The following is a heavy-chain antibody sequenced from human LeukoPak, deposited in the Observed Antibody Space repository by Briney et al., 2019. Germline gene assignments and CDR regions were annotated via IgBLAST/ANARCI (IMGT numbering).Heavy chain of an antibody. CDR3: ARGQIVGVQGDF. D-gene: IGHD1-26*01. CDR2: MYSRGSS. Sequence: GGSLKLSCTVSGFTVGNNYMSWVRQAPGKGLEWVALMYSRGSSHYADSVRGRFTNSRDSSKNTVYLQMNSLTAEDTAVYYCARGQIVGVQGDFWGQGTLVTVSS. J-gene: IGHJ4*02. CDR1: GFTVGNNY. V-gene: IGHV3-66*02.